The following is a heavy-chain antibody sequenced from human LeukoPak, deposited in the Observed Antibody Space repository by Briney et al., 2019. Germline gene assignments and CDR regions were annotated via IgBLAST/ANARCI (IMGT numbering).Heavy chain of an antibody. J-gene: IGHJ3*02. CDR2: ISYTGST. D-gene: IGHD4-17*01. CDR1: DASFSSHY. V-gene: IGHV4-59*11. CDR3: ARDPTTVTKGFDI. Sequence: SETLSLTCIVSDASFSSHYWTWIRQPPGEGLEWIGYISYTGSTNYNPSLKSRVTISVDTSKNQFSLKLSSVTAADTAVYYCARDPTTVTKGFDIWGQGTMVTVSS.